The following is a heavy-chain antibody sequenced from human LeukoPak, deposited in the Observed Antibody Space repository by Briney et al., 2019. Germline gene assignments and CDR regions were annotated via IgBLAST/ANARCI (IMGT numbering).Heavy chain of an antibody. CDR3: ASSITMVRGVIIKANLYMDV. CDR1: GFTFSSYS. V-gene: IGHV3-21*01. J-gene: IGHJ6*03. Sequence: GGSLRLSCAASGFTFSSYSMNWVRQAPGKGLEWVSSISSSSSYIYYADSVKGRFTISRDNAKNSLYLQMNSLRAEDTAVYYCASSITMVRGVIIKANLYMDVWGKGTTVTISS. D-gene: IGHD3-10*01. CDR2: ISSSSSYI.